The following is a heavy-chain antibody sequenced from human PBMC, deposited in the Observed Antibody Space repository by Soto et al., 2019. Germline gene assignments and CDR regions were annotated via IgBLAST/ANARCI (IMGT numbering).Heavy chain of an antibody. J-gene: IGHJ4*02. D-gene: IGHD2-2*01. CDR3: AKESDIVVVPAADEVTYKASYFDY. CDR1: GYTFTGYY. CDR2: INPNSGGT. V-gene: IGHV1-2*04. Sequence: ASVKVSCKASGYTFTGYYMHWVRQAPGQGLEWMGWINPNSGGTNYAQKFQGWVTMTRDTSISTAYMELSRLRSDDTAVYYCAKESDIVVVPAADEVTYKASYFDYWGQGTLVTVSS.